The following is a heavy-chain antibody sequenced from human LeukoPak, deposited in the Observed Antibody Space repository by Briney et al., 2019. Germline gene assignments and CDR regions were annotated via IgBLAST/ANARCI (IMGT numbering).Heavy chain of an antibody. CDR2: IYHSGST. CDR3: GGRIPYDFLSGYYSGWFDP. J-gene: IGHJ5*02. V-gene: IGHV4-38-2*02. Sequence: SETLSLTCTVSGYSISSGYYWGWIRQPPGKGLEWIGTIYHSGSTYYNPSLKSRVTISVDTSKNQFSLKLSSVTAADAAVYYCGGRIPYDFLSGYYSGWFDPWGQGTLVTVSS. D-gene: IGHD3-3*01. CDR1: GYSISSGYY.